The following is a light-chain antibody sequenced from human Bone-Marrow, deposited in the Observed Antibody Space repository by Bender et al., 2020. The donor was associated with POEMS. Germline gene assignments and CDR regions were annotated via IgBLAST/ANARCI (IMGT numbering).Light chain of an antibody. CDR3: AVWDDSLSAWV. CDR2: RDY. Sequence: QSVLTQPPSASGAPGQRVTISCSGGISNIGDNYVYWYHQVPGSAPKLLIYRDYQRPSVVPDRISGSKSATSASLAISGLRSEDDGDYYCAVWDDSLSAWVFGGGTSLTVL. J-gene: IGLJ3*02. CDR1: ISNIGDNY. V-gene: IGLV1-47*01.